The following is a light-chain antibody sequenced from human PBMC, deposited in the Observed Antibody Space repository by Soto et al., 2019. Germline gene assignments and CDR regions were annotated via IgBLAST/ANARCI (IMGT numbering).Light chain of an antibody. CDR3: AEWEDSLYAYV. Sequence: QSVLTQPPSASGTPGQRVTLSCSGSTSNIGSNTVSWYQQLPGTAPKLLIDSNNQRPSGAPDRFSGSKSGTSASLAISGLQSEDEADYYCAEWEDSLYAYVSGSGTRSPS. CDR2: SNN. J-gene: IGLJ1*01. V-gene: IGLV1-44*01. CDR1: TSNIGSNT.